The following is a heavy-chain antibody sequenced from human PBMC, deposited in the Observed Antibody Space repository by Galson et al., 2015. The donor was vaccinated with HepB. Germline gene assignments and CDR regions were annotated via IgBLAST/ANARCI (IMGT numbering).Heavy chain of an antibody. D-gene: IGHD1-1*01. V-gene: IGHV3-23*01. J-gene: IGHJ5*02. Sequence: SLRLSCAGSGFIFRHHAMAWIRQAPGKGLEWVSGIIGRGSTRSYSDAVKGRFSISRDNSKDTVFLQMDNLRAEDTAVYYCAKEGSWSGGDWFDPWGQGALVTVS. CDR1: GFIFRHHA. CDR2: IIGRGSTR. CDR3: AKEGSWSGGDWFDP.